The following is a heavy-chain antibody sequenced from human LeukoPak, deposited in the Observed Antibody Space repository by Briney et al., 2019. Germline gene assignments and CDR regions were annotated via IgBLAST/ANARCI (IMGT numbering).Heavy chain of an antibody. D-gene: IGHD6-19*01. CDR2: INPNSGGT. CDR3: ARDFLDRGIAVAGTGGYYFDY. Sequence: ASVKVSCKASGYTFTGYYMHWVRQAPGQGLEWMGRINPNSGGTNYAQKFQGRVTMTRDTSISTAYMELSRLRSDDTAVYYCARDFLDRGIAVAGTGGYYFDYWGQGTLVTVSS. CDR1: GYTFTGYY. J-gene: IGHJ4*02. V-gene: IGHV1-2*06.